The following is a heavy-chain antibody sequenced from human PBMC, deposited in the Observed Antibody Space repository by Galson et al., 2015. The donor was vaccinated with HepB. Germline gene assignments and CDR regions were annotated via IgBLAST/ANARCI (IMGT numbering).Heavy chain of an antibody. CDR1: GFTFSSYT. CDR2: ISGSGGST. CDR3: AKATPGIAAAGKIGFDY. V-gene: IGHV3-23*01. Sequence: SLRLSCAASGFTFSSYTMSWVRQAPGKGLEWVSAISGSGGSTYYADSVKGRFTISRDNSKNTLYLQMNSLRAEDTAVYYCAKATPGIAAAGKIGFDYWGQGTLVTVSS. D-gene: IGHD6-13*01. J-gene: IGHJ4*02.